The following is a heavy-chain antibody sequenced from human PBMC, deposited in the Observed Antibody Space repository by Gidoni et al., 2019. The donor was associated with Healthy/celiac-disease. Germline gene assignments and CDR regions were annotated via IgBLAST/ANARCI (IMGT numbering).Heavy chain of an antibody. J-gene: IGHJ6*02. CDR1: GFTFSSYA. D-gene: IGHD3-9*01. V-gene: IGHV3-30-3*01. Sequence: QVQLVESGGGVVQPGRSLRLSCAASGFTFSSYAMHWVRQAPGKGLEWVAVISYDGSNKYYADSVKGRFTISRDNSKNTLYLQMNSLRAEDTAVYYCARVYYDILTGYYSNHYYYYYGMDVWGQGTTVTVSS. CDR3: ARVYYDILTGYYSNHYYYYYGMDV. CDR2: ISYDGSNK.